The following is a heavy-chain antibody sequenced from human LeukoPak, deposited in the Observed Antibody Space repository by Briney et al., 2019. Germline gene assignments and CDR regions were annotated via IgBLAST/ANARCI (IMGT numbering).Heavy chain of an antibody. CDR2: IYTSGST. V-gene: IGHV4-4*07. D-gene: IGHD6-13*01. Sequence: SETLSLTCTVSGGSISSYYWSWFRQPAGKGLEWIGRIYTSGSTNYNPSLKSRVTMSVDTSKNQFSLKLSSVTAADTAVYYCAASRVRFSIAAAGTEAYWGQGTLVTVSS. J-gene: IGHJ4*02. CDR1: GGSISSYY. CDR3: AASRVRFSIAAAGTEAY.